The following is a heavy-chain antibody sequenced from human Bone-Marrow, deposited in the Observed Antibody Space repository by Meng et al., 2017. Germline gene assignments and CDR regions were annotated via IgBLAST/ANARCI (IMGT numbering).Heavy chain of an antibody. CDR3: ARYILLWFGEPWSDY. V-gene: IGHV1-2*06. D-gene: IGHD3-10*01. Sequence: ASVKVSCKPSGYNFPDYWLHWVRRAPGQGLEWMGRIDPKSGDTHYAQRFQGRVTMTGDTSISTAYMELSGLRSDDTAVYYCARYILLWFGEPWSDYWGQGTLVTVSS. CDR2: IDPKSGDT. J-gene: IGHJ4*02. CDR1: GYNFPDYW.